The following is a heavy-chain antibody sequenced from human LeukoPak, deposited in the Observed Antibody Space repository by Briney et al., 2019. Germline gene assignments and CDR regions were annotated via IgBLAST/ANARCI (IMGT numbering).Heavy chain of an antibody. V-gene: IGHV1-2*02. J-gene: IGHJ3*02. CDR3: ARVVAWLQFSGSAFDM. D-gene: IGHD5-24*01. Sequence: GASVKVSCKASGYTFTDYYVHWMRQAPGQGLEWMGWINPNSGGTNYAQKFQGRVTITRDTSISTAYMELTSLRSDDTAVFYCARVVAWLQFSGSAFDMWGQGTMVTVSS. CDR1: GYTFTDYY. CDR2: INPNSGGT.